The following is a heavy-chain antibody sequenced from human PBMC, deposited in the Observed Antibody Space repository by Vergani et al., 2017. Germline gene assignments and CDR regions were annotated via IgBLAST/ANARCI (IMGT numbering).Heavy chain of an antibody. D-gene: IGHD2-2*02. CDR3: AKDRYCSSTSCYTGGAFDI. CDR1: GFTFSSYW. V-gene: IGHV3-7*01. J-gene: IGHJ3*02. CDR2: IKQDGSEK. Sequence: EVQLVESGGGLVQPGGSLRLSCAASGFTFSSYWMSWVRQAPGKGLEWVANIKQDGSEKYYVDSVKGRFTISRDNAKNSLYLQMNSLRAEDTAVYYCAKDRYCSSTSCYTGGAFDIWGQGTMVTVSS.